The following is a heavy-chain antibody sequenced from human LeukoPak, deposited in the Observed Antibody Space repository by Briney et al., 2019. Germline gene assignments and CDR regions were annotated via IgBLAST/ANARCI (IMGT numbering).Heavy chain of an antibody. V-gene: IGHV3-48*03. J-gene: IGHJ4*02. CDR2: ISSSGSTI. CDR3: ARAAIYYDSSGYYYEGGSFDY. D-gene: IGHD3-22*01. Sequence: GGSLRLSCAASGFTFSSYEMNWVRQAPGKGLEWVSYISSSGSTIYYADSVKGRFTISRDNAKNSLYLQMNSLRAEATAVYYCARAAIYYDSSGYYYEGGSFDYWGQGTLVTVSS. CDR1: GFTFSSYE.